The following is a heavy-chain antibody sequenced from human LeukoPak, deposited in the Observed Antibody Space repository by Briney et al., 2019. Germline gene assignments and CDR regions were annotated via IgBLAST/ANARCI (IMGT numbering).Heavy chain of an antibody. CDR3: AKPLSAASGTDFHY. V-gene: IGHV3-23*01. CDR1: GFTFDDYA. D-gene: IGHD6-13*01. CDR2: ISGSGTTT. J-gene: IGHJ4*02. Sequence: GGSLRLSCAASGFTFDDYAMSWVRQAPGKGLDWVSAISGSGTTTYYSDSVKGRFTISGDISKNTLYLQMNSLRAEDTAVYYCAKPLSAASGTDFHYWGQGTLVTVSS.